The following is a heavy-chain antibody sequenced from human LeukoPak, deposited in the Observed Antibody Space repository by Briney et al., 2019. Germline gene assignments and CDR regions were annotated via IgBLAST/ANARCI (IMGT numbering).Heavy chain of an antibody. D-gene: IGHD6-19*01. Sequence: VASVKVSCKASGYTFTSYGISWVRQAPGQGLEWMGWISAYNGNTNYAQKLQGRVTMTTDTSTSTAYMELRSLRSDDTAVYYCARGPYSSGEGRWFDPWGQGTLVTVSS. CDR3: ARGPYSSGEGRWFDP. V-gene: IGHV1-18*01. J-gene: IGHJ5*02. CDR2: ISAYNGNT. CDR1: GYTFTSYG.